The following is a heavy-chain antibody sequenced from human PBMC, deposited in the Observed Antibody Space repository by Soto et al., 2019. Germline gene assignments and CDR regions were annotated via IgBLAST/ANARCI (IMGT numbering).Heavy chain of an antibody. CDR3: ARHTVAPYSSSSGLLDY. Sequence: PDTLSLTCTVAGGSISRSSYYWGWIRQPPGKGLEWIGNIYYSGSTNYNPSPKSRVTISVDTSKNQFSLKLSSVTAADTAVYYCARHTVAPYSSSSGLLDYWGQGTMVTVSS. D-gene: IGHD6-6*01. CDR2: IYYSGST. V-gene: IGHV4-39*01. CDR1: GGSISRSSYY. J-gene: IGHJ4*02.